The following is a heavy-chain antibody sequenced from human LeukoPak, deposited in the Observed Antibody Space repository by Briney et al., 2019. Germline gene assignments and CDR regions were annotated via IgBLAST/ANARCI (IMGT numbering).Heavy chain of an antibody. CDR3: ARDREGLAYFDY. D-gene: IGHD3/OR15-3a*01. J-gene: IGHJ4*02. CDR2: IDPNSGGT. CDR1: GYTFTGKF. Sequence: GASVKVSCKASGYTFTGKFIHWVRQAPGQGLEWMGWIDPNSGGTDYAQKFRGRVTMTSDTSTSTAYMDLSSLISDDTAVYYCARDREGLAYFDYWGQGTLVTVSS. V-gene: IGHV1-2*02.